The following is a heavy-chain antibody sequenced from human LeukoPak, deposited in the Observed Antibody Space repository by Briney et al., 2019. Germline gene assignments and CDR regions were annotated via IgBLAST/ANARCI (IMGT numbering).Heavy chain of an antibody. Sequence: AETLSLTCNVSGYSISSTFYGAWIRQPPGKGLEWISTISHSTTTYYTPSLNSRLTMSMDTSKNQFSLKLRSVTVADTAVYYCARVYPAVATFDYWGQGTLVSVSS. V-gene: IGHV4-38-2*02. CDR3: ARVYPAVATFDY. D-gene: IGHD2-15*01. J-gene: IGHJ4*02. CDR1: GYSISSTFY. CDR2: ISHSTTT.